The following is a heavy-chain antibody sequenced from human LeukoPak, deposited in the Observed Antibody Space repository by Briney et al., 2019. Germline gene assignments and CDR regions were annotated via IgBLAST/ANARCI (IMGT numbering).Heavy chain of an antibody. V-gene: IGHV4-4*07. CDR2: IYTSGST. Sequence: SETLSLTCTVSGGSISSYYWSWIRQPAGKGLEWIGRIYTSGSTNYNPSLKSRVTISVDTSKNQFSLKLSSVTAADTAVYYCARLIGNYYDSSGYSYGAWGQGTLVTVSS. CDR1: GGSISSYY. J-gene: IGHJ4*02. CDR3: ARLIGNYYDSSGYSYGA. D-gene: IGHD3-22*01.